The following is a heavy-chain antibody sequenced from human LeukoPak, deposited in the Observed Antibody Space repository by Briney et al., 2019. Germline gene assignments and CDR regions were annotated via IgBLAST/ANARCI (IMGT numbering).Heavy chain of an antibody. CDR2: ISGSGGST. D-gene: IGHD3-10*01. V-gene: IGHV3-23*01. Sequence: GGSLRLSCAASGFTFSSYAMSWVRQAPGKGLEWVSAISGSGGSTYYADSVKGRFIISRGNSKNTLYLQMNSLRAEDTAVYYCAKEGDYYGSPTAFDYWGQGTLVTVSS. J-gene: IGHJ4*02. CDR3: AKEGDYYGSPTAFDY. CDR1: GFTFSSYA.